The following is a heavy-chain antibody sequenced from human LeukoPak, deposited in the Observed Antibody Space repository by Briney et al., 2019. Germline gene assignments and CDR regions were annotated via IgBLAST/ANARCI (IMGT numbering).Heavy chain of an antibody. CDR2: ISGDGVST. J-gene: IGHJ4*02. Sequence: GGSLRLSCVASGLPIGDFAMHWVRQAPGKGLEWVSLISGDGVSTFYADSVKGRFSISRDNSKNTLSLEMNSLRTEDTAMYHCARESGKFDYWGQGTLVTVSS. CDR3: ARESGKFDY. CDR1: GLPIGDFA. V-gene: IGHV3-43*02.